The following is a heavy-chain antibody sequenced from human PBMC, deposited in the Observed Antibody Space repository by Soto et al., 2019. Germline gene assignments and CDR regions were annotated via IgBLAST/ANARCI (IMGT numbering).Heavy chain of an antibody. CDR1: GFTFSNYA. CDR3: AKRRDGYTHS. CDR2: ISGSGGST. Sequence: DVQLLESGGGLVQPGGSLRLSCAASGFTFSNYAMSWVRQAPGKGLEWVSDISGSGGSTYYADSVKGRFTISRDNSKNTVHLQMNSLRAEDTAVYYCAKRRDGYTHSWGQGTLVNVSP. J-gene: IGHJ4*02. V-gene: IGHV3-23*01. D-gene: IGHD1-1*01.